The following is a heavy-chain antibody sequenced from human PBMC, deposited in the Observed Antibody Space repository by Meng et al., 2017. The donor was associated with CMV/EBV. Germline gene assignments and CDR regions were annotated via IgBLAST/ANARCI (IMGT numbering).Heavy chain of an antibody. J-gene: IGHJ4*02. Sequence: SVKVSCKASGYTFTSYAISWVRQAPGQGLEWMGGIIPIFGTANYAQKFQGRVTITTDESTSTAYMELSSLRSEDTAVYYCASESSSWIFDYWGQGTLVTVSS. D-gene: IGHD6-13*01. CDR2: IIPIFGTA. CDR3: ASESSSWIFDY. V-gene: IGHV1-69*05. CDR1: GYTFTSYA.